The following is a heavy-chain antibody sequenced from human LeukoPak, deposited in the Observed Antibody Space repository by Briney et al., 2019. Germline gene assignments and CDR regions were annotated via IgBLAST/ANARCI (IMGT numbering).Heavy chain of an antibody. D-gene: IGHD1-26*01. Sequence: PGGSLRLSCAASGFTFGSYAMSWVRQAPGKGLEWVSAISGSGGSTYYADSVKGRFTISRDNSKNTLYLQMNSLRAEGTAVYYCAKVKLGGSYLSYWGQGTLVTVSS. V-gene: IGHV3-23*01. CDR2: ISGSGGST. CDR1: GFTFGSYA. CDR3: AKVKLGGSYLSY. J-gene: IGHJ4*02.